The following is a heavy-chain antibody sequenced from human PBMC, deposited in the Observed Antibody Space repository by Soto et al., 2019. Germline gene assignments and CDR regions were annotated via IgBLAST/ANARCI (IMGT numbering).Heavy chain of an antibody. CDR2: VYYSGAT. D-gene: IGHD2-8*01. CDR1: GVSVSSTTYY. J-gene: IGHJ6*02. V-gene: IGHV4-61*01. Sequence: SETLSLTCTVSGVSVSSTTYYWNWIRQPPGKGLEWIGSVYYSGATNYNPSLHGRVTISMDTSYNRLSLKLKSVTAADTAVYYCARDMYFRTSPWGIAVRGPATRVTVSS. CDR3: ARDMYFRTSPWGIAV.